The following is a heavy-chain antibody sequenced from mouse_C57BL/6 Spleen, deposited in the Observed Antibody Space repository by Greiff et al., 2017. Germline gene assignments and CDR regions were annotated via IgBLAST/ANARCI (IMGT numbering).Heavy chain of an antibody. J-gene: IGHJ1*03. CDR3: ARDYYGSSHYWYFDV. D-gene: IGHD1-1*01. CDR2: IDPSDSET. Sequence: QVQLQQPGAELVRPGSSVKLSCKASGYTFTSYWMHWVKQRPIQGLEWIGNIDPSDSETHYNQKFKDKATLTVDKSSSTAYMQLSSLTSEDSAVYYCARDYYGSSHYWYFDVWGTGTTVTVSS. CDR1: GYTFTSYW. V-gene: IGHV1-52*01.